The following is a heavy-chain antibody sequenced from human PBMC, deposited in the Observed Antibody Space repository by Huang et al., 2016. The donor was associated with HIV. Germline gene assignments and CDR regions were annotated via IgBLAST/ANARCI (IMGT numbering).Heavy chain of an antibody. CDR3: AKTDYDSSGHPDH. CDR1: GFSFTHRA. CDR2: ISHDGDIK. D-gene: IGHD3-22*01. Sequence: QVQLVESGGGVVQPGGSLRLSCAASGFSFTHRAMHWVRQAPGKVLEWVAFISHDGDIKYDGDSVKGRSTISRDNSMHTLYLHVNSLRTDDTAVYFCAKTDYDSSGHPDHWGQGTLVTVSS. V-gene: IGHV3-30*02. J-gene: IGHJ5*02.